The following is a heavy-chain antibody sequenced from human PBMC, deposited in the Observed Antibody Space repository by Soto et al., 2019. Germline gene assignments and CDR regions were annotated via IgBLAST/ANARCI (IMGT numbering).Heavy chain of an antibody. CDR1: GFTFSDHY. J-gene: IGHJ3*02. V-gene: IGHV3-53*01. Sequence: PGGSLRLSCAASGFTFSDHYMDWVRQAPGKGLEWVSVLYSGGSTHYAGSVKGRFIISRDNSKNTLYLQMNSLRVEDTAVYYCARDRPGDEGDGFDIWGHGTMVTVSS. D-gene: IGHD3-10*01. CDR3: ARDRPGDEGDGFDI. CDR2: LYSGGST.